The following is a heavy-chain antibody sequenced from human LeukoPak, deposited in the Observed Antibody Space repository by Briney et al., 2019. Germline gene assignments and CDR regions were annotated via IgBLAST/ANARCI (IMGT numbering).Heavy chain of an antibody. CDR3: TTGMTAAGGHY. CDR2: IKSKADGGTI. J-gene: IGHJ4*02. Sequence: PGGSLRLSCAASGFTFSNAWMNCVRQAPGKGLEWVGRIKSKADGGTIDYAAPVKGRFTISRDDSKDTLYLQMNSLKTEDTAVYYCTTGMTAAGGHYWGQGTLVTVSS. CDR1: GFTFSNAW. D-gene: IGHD6-13*01. V-gene: IGHV3-15*07.